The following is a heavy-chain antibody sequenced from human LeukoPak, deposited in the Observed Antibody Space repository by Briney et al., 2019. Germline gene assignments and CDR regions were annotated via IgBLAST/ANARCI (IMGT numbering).Heavy chain of an antibody. CDR2: ISSSSSTI. CDR1: GFTYSSYS. CDR3: AGGKLDAFDI. J-gene: IGHJ3*02. Sequence: GGSLRLSRAASGFTYSSYSMNWVRQAPGKGLEWVSYISSSSSTIYYADSVKGRFTISRDNAKNSLYLQMNSLRAEDTAVYYCAGGKLDAFDIWGQGTMVTVSS. V-gene: IGHV3-48*04.